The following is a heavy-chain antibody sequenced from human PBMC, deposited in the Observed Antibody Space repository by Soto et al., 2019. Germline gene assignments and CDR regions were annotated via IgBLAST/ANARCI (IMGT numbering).Heavy chain of an antibody. J-gene: IGHJ4*02. D-gene: IGHD1-1*01. CDR1: GFSISTYG. Sequence: EVQLLESGGGLAQPGGSLRLSCAASGFSISTYGVTWVRQAPGKGLEWVSGFCGSSGNTYYADSVKGRFTISRDNSKNTVYLQMNSLRAEDTAVYYCARWNGYGDSWGQGTLVTVSS. CDR2: FCGSSGNT. CDR3: ARWNGYGDS. V-gene: IGHV3-23*01.